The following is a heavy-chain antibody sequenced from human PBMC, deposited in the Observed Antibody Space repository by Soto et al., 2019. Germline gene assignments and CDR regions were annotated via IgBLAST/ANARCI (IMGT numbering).Heavy chain of an antibody. D-gene: IGHD3-16*02. J-gene: IGHJ4*02. CDR3: AKRYDYVWGSYRSGLRFYYFDY. CDR2: ISGSGGST. CDR1: GFTFSSYA. V-gene: IGHV3-23*01. Sequence: GGSLRLSCAASGFTFSSYAMSWVRQAPGKGLEWVSAISGSGGSTYYADSVKGRFTISRDNSKNTLYLQMNSLRAEDTAVYYCAKRYDYVWGSYRSGLRFYYFDYWGQGTLVTVSS.